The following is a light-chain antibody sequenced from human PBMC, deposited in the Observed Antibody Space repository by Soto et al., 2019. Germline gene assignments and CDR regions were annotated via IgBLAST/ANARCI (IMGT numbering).Light chain of an antibody. CDR1: QSVLSSSNNQNY. V-gene: IGKV4-1*01. CDR2: WAS. J-gene: IGKJ4*01. Sequence: DIVMTQSPDSLAVSLGERATINCKSSQSVLSSSNNQNYLSWYQQKPGQPPELLIYWASTRKSGVPDRFSGSGSGTDFTLTINSLRAEDVAVYYCQQYFGTPLTFGGGTKVEIK. CDR3: QQYFGTPLT.